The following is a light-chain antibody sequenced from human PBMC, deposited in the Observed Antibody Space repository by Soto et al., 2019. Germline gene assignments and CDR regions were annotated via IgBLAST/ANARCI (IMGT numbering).Light chain of an antibody. CDR3: QSFDSRLSGWV. Sequence: QSVLTQPPSVSGAPGQRVTISCTGSSSNIGAGYDVHGYQHLPGTAPKLLVHGNNDRPSGVPDRFSASKSDTSASLAITGLQVEDEADYYCQSFDSRLSGWVFGGGTKLTVL. CDR1: SSNIGAGYD. J-gene: IGLJ2*01. V-gene: IGLV1-40*01. CDR2: GNN.